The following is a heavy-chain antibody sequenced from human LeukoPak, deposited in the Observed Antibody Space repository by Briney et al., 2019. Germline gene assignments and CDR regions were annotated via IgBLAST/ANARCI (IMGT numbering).Heavy chain of an antibody. CDR1: GGSGGSLSNHG. Sequence: ASVKVSCKASGGSGGSLSNHGINWVRQAPGHGLEWMGWINPNSGGTNYAQKFQGRVTMTRDTSISSAYMELSRLRSDDTAVYYCASGCWSCGWSPYWFDPWGQGTLVTVSS. D-gene: IGHD6-19*01. CDR2: INPNSGGT. J-gene: IGHJ5*02. V-gene: IGHV1-2*02. CDR3: ASGCWSCGWSPYWFDP.